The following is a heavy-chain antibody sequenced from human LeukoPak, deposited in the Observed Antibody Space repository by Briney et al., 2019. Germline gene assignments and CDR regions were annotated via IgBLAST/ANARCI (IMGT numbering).Heavy chain of an antibody. D-gene: IGHD2-2*01. CDR1: GVSFSGYY. Sequence: SETLSLTCAVYGVSFSGYYWSWIRQPPGSGLEWIGEIAHSGSTKYNPSLKSRVTISVDASKNQFSLKLTSVTAADTAVYYCARGGVVVPAAIEHNWFDPWGQGTLVTVSS. V-gene: IGHV4-34*01. CDR2: IAHSGST. CDR3: ARGGVVVPAAIEHNWFDP. J-gene: IGHJ5*02.